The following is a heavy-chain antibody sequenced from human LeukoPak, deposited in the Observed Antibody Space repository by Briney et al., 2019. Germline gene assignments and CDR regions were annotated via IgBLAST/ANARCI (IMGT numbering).Heavy chain of an antibody. Sequence: KPSETLSLTCAVYGGSVSGDYWSWIRQPPGKGLEWIGEINHSGSTNYNPSLKSRVTISVDTSKNQFSLKLSSVTAADTAVYYCARGPRYGDYGRYFDLWGRGTLVTVSS. J-gene: IGHJ2*01. V-gene: IGHV4-34*01. CDR3: ARGPRYGDYGRYFDL. CDR2: INHSGST. CDR1: GGSVSGDY. D-gene: IGHD4-17*01.